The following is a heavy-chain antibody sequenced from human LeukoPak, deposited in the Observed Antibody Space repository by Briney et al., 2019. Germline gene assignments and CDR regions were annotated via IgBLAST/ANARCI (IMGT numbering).Heavy chain of an antibody. CDR3: AREHGSAYYFDY. CDR2: IWYDGSNK. D-gene: IGHD3-10*01. Sequence: GRSLRLSCAASGFTFSSYGMHWVRQAPGKGLEWVAVIWYDGSNKYYADSVKGRFTISRDNYKNTLYLQMNSLRAEDTAVYYCAREHGSAYYFDYWGQGTLVTVSS. CDR1: GFTFSSYG. J-gene: IGHJ4*02. V-gene: IGHV3-33*01.